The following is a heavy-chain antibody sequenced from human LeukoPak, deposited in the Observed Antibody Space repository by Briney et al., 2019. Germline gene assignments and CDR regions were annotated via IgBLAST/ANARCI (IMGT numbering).Heavy chain of an antibody. CDR1: GFTVSSNY. V-gene: IGHV3-23*01. Sequence: PGGSLRLSCAASGFTVSSNYMSWVRQAPGKGLEWVSAISGSGGSTYYADSVKGRFTISRDNSKNTLYLQMNSLRAEDTAVYYCANGGDYDSSGSYDYWGQRTLVTVSS. CDR2: ISGSGGST. CDR3: ANGGDYDSSGSYDY. J-gene: IGHJ4*02. D-gene: IGHD3-22*01.